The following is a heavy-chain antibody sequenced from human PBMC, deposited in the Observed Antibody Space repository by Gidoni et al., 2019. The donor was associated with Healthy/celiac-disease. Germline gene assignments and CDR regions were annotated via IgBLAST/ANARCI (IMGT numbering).Heavy chain of an antibody. Sequence: EVPLVASGGGLVQPGGSLRLSCSASGSTVSSNYMSWVRQAPGKGLEWVSVIYSGGSTYYADSVKGRFTISRDNSKNTLYLQMNSLRAEDTAVYYCARGLAKKDFWSGYDYWGQGTLVTVSS. J-gene: IGHJ4*02. CDR1: GSTVSSNY. V-gene: IGHV3-66*02. CDR2: IYSGGST. D-gene: IGHD3-3*01. CDR3: ARGLAKKDFWSGYDY.